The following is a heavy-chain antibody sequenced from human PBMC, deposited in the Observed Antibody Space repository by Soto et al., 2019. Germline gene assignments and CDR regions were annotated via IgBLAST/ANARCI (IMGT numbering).Heavy chain of an antibody. V-gene: IGHV3-48*01. Sequence: GGSLRLSCAASGFTFSSYSMNWVRQAPGKGLEWVSYISSSSSTIYYADSVKGRFTISRDNAKNSLYLQMNSLRAEDTAVYYCARVPGYSSSSVGAFYYFDYWGQGTLVTVSS. CDR1: GFTFSSYS. J-gene: IGHJ4*02. CDR2: ISSSSSTI. CDR3: ARVPGYSSSSVGAFYYFDY. D-gene: IGHD6-6*01.